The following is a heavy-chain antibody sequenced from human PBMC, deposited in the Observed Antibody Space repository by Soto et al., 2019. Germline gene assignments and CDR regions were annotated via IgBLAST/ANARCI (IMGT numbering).Heavy chain of an antibody. CDR2: ISAYNGNT. V-gene: IGHV1-18*01. J-gene: IGHJ5*02. D-gene: IGHD2-2*01. Sequence: QVQLVQSGAEVKKPGASVKVSCKASGYTFTSYGISWVRQAPGQGLEWMGWISAYNGNTNYAQKLQGRVTMTTDTSTSTAYMERRSLRPDDTAVYYCARVRGIGYCSSTSCSFPTRFDPWGQGTLVTVSS. CDR3: ARVRGIGYCSSTSCSFPTRFDP. CDR1: GYTFTSYG.